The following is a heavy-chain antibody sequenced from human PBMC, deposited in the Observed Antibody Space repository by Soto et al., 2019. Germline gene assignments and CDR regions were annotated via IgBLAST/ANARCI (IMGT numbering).Heavy chain of an antibody. V-gene: IGHV3-23*01. CDR1: GFTFSSYA. CDR2: ISGSGGST. Sequence: EVQLLESGGGLVHPGGSLRLSCAASGFTFSSYAMSWVRQAPGKGLEWVSAISGSGGSTYYADSVKGRFTISRDNSKNTLYLQMNSLRAEDTAVYYCAKAYSSGWALRYYYYGMDVWGQGTTVTVSS. D-gene: IGHD6-19*01. CDR3: AKAYSSGWALRYYYYGMDV. J-gene: IGHJ6*02.